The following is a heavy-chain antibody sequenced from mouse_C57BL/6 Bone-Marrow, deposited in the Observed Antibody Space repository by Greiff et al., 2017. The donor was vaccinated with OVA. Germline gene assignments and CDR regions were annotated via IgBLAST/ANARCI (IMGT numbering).Heavy chain of an antibody. V-gene: IGHV3-1*01. Sequence: VQLKESGPGMVKPSQSLSLTCTVTGYSITSGYDWHWIRHFPGNKLEWMGYISYSGSTNYNPSLKSRISITHDTSKNHFFLKLNSVTTEDTATYYCARGSSYDYYAMDYWGQGTSVTVSS. CDR3: ARGSSYDYYAMDY. CDR1: GYSITSGYD. D-gene: IGHD1-1*01. J-gene: IGHJ4*01. CDR2: ISYSGST.